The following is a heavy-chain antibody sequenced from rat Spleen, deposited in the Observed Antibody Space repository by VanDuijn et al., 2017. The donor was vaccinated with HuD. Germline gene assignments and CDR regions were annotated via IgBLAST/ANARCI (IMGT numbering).Heavy chain of an antibody. D-gene: IGHD5-1*01. V-gene: IGHV5-29*01. CDR1: GFTFSDYY. CDR3: ARPVTGSFDY. CDR2: ISYDGSST. J-gene: IGHJ2*01. Sequence: EVQLVESDGGLVQPGRSLKLSCAASGFTFSDYYMAWVRQAPTKGLEWVATISYDGSSTYYRDSVKGRFTISRDNAKSTLYLQMDSLRSEDTATYYCARPVTGSFDYWGQGVMVTVSS.